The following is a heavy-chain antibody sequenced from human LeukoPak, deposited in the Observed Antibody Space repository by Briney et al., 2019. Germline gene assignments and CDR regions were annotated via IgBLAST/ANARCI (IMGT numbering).Heavy chain of an antibody. CDR3: AKGVHTTVITLFDY. J-gene: IGHJ4*02. D-gene: IGHD4-23*01. Sequence: PGGSLRLSCAASGFTFSSHAMSWVRQAPGKGLEWVSDIPGSGGGTYYADSVKGRFTISRDNSKNTLYLQMNSLRAEDTAVYYCAKGVHTTVITLFDYWGQGTLVTVSS. CDR2: IPGSGGGT. V-gene: IGHV3-23*01. CDR1: GFTFSSHA.